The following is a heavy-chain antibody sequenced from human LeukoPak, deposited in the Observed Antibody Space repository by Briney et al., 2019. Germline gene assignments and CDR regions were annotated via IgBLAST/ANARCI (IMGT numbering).Heavy chain of an antibody. J-gene: IGHJ3*02. D-gene: IGHD1-14*01. CDR2: INPSGGST. CDR1: GYTFTSYY. CDR3: ARALRKRTPTSGAFDI. Sequence: SVTVSCKASGYTFTSYYMHWVGPAPGQGLEWMGIINPSGGSTSYAQKFQGRVTMTRDMSTSTVYMELSSLRSEDTAVYYCARALRKRTPTSGAFDIWGQGTMVTVSS. V-gene: IGHV1-46*01.